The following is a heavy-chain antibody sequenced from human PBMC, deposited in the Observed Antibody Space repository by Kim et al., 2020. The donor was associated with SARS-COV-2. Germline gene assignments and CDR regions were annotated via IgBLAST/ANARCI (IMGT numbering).Heavy chain of an antibody. V-gene: IGHV3-74*01. J-gene: IGHJ1*01. CDR1: GFTFSSHW. CDR2: INSDGSSR. CDR3: ARGIVTGTTPAL. Sequence: GGSLRLSCAASGFTFSSHWMHWVRQTPGKGLVWVSRINSDGSSRSYADFVKGRFTISRDNAKNTLYLQMTSLRVEDTAVYFCARGIVTGTTPALWGQGTL. D-gene: IGHD1-1*01.